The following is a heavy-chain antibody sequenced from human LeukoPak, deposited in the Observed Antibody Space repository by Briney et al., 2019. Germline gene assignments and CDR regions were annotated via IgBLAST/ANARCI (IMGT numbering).Heavy chain of an antibody. V-gene: IGHV3-21*01. CDR2: ISSSSSYI. J-gene: IGHJ4*02. D-gene: IGHD6-19*01. Sequence: KSGGSLRLSCAASGFTFSSYSMNWVRQAPGKGLEWVSSISSSSSYIYYADSVKGRFTISRDNAKNSLYLQMNSLRAEDTAVYYCARDKRSPSIAVAGTGDYWGQGTLVTVSS. CDR3: ARDKRSPSIAVAGTGDY. CDR1: GFTFSSYS.